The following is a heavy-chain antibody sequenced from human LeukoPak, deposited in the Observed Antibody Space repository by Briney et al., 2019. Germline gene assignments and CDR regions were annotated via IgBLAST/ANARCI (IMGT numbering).Heavy chain of an antibody. CDR2: INPSGGGT. D-gene: IGHD3-10*01. Sequence: GASVKVSCKASVYTFTSYYVYWVRQAPGQGLEWRGKINPSGGGTDYAQKFQGRVTMTRDTSTSTVYMELSSLRSEDTAVYYCARDQGVTMVRGIMSPSAADYWGQGTLVTVSS. CDR3: ARDQGVTMVRGIMSPSAADY. CDR1: VYTFTSYY. J-gene: IGHJ4*02. V-gene: IGHV1-46*01.